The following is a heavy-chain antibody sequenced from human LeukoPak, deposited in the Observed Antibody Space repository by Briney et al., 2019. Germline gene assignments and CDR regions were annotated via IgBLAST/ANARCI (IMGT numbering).Heavy chain of an antibody. CDR3: ASWGSGYYYEGGY. D-gene: IGHD3-22*01. J-gene: IGHJ4*02. CDR2: IYANGST. Sequence: PSQTLSLTCTVSSGSIGSGTYYWSWIRQPAGKGLEWIGRIYANGSTNYNPSLKSRVTMSVDTSKKQFSLKLSSVTAADTAVYYCASWGSGYYYEGGYWGQGTLVTVSS. CDR1: SGSIGSGTYY. V-gene: IGHV4-61*02.